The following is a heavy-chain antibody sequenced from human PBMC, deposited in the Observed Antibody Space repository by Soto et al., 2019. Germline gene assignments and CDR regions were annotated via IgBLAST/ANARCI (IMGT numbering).Heavy chain of an antibody. Sequence: KTGGSLRLSCAASGFTFSSYSMNWVRQAPGKGLEWVSSISSSSSYIYYADSVKGRFTISRDNAKNSLYLQMNSLRAEDTAVYYCAKEYYDILTGYHLGMDVWGQGTTVTVSS. CDR1: GFTFSSYS. V-gene: IGHV3-21*01. D-gene: IGHD3-9*01. J-gene: IGHJ6*02. CDR3: AKEYYDILTGYHLGMDV. CDR2: ISSSSSYI.